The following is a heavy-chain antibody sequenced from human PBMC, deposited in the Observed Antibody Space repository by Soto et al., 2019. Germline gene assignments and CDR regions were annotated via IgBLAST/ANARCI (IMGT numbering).Heavy chain of an antibody. CDR1: GFTFSSYA. CDR3: ARDLRDRGYLQQLAMPYGWGMDV. J-gene: IGHJ6*02. CDR2: ISYDGSNK. Sequence: GGSLRLSCAASGFTFSSYAMHWVRQAPGKGLEWVAVISYDGSNKYYADSVKGRFTISRDNSKNTLYLQMNSLRAEDTAVYYCARDLRDRGYLQQLAMPYGWGMDVWGQGTTVTVSS. V-gene: IGHV3-30-3*01. D-gene: IGHD4-4*01.